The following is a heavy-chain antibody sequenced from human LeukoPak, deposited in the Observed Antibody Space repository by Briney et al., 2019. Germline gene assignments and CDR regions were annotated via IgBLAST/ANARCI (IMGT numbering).Heavy chain of an antibody. J-gene: IGHJ6*03. Sequence: PSKTLSLTCAVYGGSFSGYYWSWIRQPPGKGLEWIGEINHSGSTNYNPSLKSRVTISVDTSKNQFSLKLSSVTAADTAVYYCAIGGNRAPYYYYMDVWGKGTTVTVSS. D-gene: IGHD1-14*01. CDR1: GGSFSGYY. CDR2: INHSGST. CDR3: AIGGNRAPYYYYMDV. V-gene: IGHV4-34*01.